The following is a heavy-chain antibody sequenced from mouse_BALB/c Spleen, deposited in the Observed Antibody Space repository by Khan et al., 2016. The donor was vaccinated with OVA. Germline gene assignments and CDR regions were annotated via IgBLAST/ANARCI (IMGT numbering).Heavy chain of an antibody. CDR2: INPRSGYS. V-gene: IGHV1-4*01. Sequence: VQLVESGAELARPGASVKMSCKASGYTFTSHTIHWVKQSPGQDQEWIGYINPRSGYSNYNQKFNDKATLTADKSSSTAYMQLSSLTSEDSAVYYCARRTTGYALDYWGQGTSVTVSS. CDR3: ARRTTGYALDY. CDR1: GYTFTSHT. D-gene: IGHD2-14*01. J-gene: IGHJ4*01.